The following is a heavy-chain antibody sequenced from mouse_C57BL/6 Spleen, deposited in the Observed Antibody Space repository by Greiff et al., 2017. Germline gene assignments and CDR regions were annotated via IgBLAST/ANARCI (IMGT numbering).Heavy chain of an antibody. CDR2: ISGGGGNT. V-gene: IGHV5-9*01. CDR1: GFTFSSYT. D-gene: IGHD2-4*01. Sequence: EVKLVESGGGLVKPGGSLKLSCAASGFTFSSYTMSWVRQTPEKRLEWVATISGGGGNTYYPDSVKGRFTISRDNAKNTLYLQMSSLRSEDTALYYCASSIYYDYDGFAYWGQGTLVTVSA. J-gene: IGHJ3*01. CDR3: ASSIYYDYDGFAY.